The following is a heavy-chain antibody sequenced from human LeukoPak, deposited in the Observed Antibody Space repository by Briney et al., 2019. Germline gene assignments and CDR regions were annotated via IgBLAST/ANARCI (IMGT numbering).Heavy chain of an antibody. D-gene: IGHD5-24*01. CDR2: ISSNGGTT. CDR3: AKLRGGDGYKDSFDY. V-gene: IGHV3-64D*06. J-gene: IGHJ4*02. Sequence: GGSLRLSCAASGFSLTRYAMNWVRQAPGKGLEYVSAISSNGGTTYYADSVKGRFFISRDNSKNTLFLQLSSLRPEDTAVYYCAKLRGGDGYKDSFDYWGQGTLVTVSS. CDR1: GFSLTRYA.